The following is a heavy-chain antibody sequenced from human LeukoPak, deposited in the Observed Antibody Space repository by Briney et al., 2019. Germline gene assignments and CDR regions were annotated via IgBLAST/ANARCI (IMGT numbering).Heavy chain of an antibody. D-gene: IGHD3-22*01. Sequence: SETLSLTCTVSGGSISSSSYYWGWIRQPPGKGLEWIGSIYYSGSTYYNPSLKSRVTISVDTSKNQFSLKLSPVTAADTAVYYCAISGYDSSGRNIDYWGQGTLVTVSS. V-gene: IGHV4-39*01. CDR2: IYYSGST. CDR1: GGSISSSSYY. J-gene: IGHJ4*02. CDR3: AISGYDSSGRNIDY.